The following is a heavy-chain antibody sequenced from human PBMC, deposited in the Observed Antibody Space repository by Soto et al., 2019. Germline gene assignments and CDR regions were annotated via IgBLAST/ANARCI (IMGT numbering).Heavy chain of an antibody. D-gene: IGHD4-4*01. J-gene: IGHJ5*02. Sequence: QITLKESGPPLVKPTQTLTLTCTFSGFSLSTIGVGVGWIRQPPGKALEWIALIYWNDDKRYRPSLKSRLTITRDTPKNRVVLTRTKMDPVDTATYCCAHGKLEVTTATMWGGHWFDPWGQGTLVTVS. CDR2: IYWNDDK. CDR3: AHGKLEVTTATMWGGHWFDP. V-gene: IGHV2-5*01. CDR1: GFSLSTIGVG.